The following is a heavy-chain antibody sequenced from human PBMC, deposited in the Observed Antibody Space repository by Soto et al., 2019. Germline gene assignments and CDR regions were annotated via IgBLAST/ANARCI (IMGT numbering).Heavy chain of an antibody. J-gene: IGHJ4*02. CDR3: AKQMVRGVDTYFDY. CDR2: ISYDGSNK. Sequence: PGGSLRLSCAASGFTFSSYGMHWVRQAPGKGLEWVAVISYDGSNKYYADSVKGRFTISRDNSKNTLYLQMNSLRAEDTAVYYCAKQMVRGVDTYFDYWGQGTLVTVSS. D-gene: IGHD3-10*01. CDR1: GFTFSSYG. V-gene: IGHV3-30*18.